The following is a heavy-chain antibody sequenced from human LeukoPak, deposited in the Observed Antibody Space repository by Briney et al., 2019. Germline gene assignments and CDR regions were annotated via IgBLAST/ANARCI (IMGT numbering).Heavy chain of an antibody. CDR2: MNPNTGKT. CDR3: ARGPNTQY. V-gene: IGHV1-8*02. Sequence: ASVKVSCKASGYTFTSYDINWVRQATGQGLEWMGWMNPNTGKTDYAQKFQGRVTMTANTSVNTAYMELTSLRYEDTAVYYCARGPNTQYWGQGTLVTVSS. J-gene: IGHJ4*02. CDR1: GYTFTSYD.